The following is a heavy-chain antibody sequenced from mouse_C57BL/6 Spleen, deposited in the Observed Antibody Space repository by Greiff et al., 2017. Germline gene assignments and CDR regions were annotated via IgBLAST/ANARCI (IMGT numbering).Heavy chain of an antibody. J-gene: IGHJ3*01. CDR3: AAYYDYDDAWFAY. CDR2: VYPYNGGT. V-gene: IGHV1-36*01. Sequence: VQLQQSGPVLVKPGPSVKISCKASGFTFTDYYMHWVKQSHGKSLEWIGLVYPYNGGTSYNQKFKGKATLTVDTSSSTAYMELNSLTSEDSAVYYWAAYYDYDDAWFAYWGQGTLVTVSA. D-gene: IGHD2-4*01. CDR1: GFTFTDYY.